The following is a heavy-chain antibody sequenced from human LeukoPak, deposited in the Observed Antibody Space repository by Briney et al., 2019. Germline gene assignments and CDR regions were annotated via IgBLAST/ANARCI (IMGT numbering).Heavy chain of an antibody. Sequence: GRSLTLSCAASGFTFSSYGMHWVRQAPGKGLEWVAVIWYDGSNKYYADSVKGRFTISRDNSKNTLYLQMNSLRAEDTAVYYCARDLIRDTAYDYWGQGTLVTVSS. CDR3: ARDLIRDTAYDY. CDR2: IWYDGSNK. D-gene: IGHD5-18*01. V-gene: IGHV3-33*01. J-gene: IGHJ4*02. CDR1: GFTFSSYG.